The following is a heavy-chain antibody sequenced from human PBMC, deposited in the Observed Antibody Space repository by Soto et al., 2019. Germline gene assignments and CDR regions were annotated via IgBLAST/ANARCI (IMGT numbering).Heavy chain of an antibody. Sequence: EVQLLESGGGLVQPGGSLRLSCAASGFTFSSYAMSWVRQAPGKGLEWVSAISGSGGSTYYADSVKGRFTISRDKSKNTLYLQMNSLRAEDTAVYYCVVVPAASDAFDIWGQGTMVTVSS. CDR1: GFTFSSYA. D-gene: IGHD2-2*01. CDR3: VVVPAASDAFDI. J-gene: IGHJ3*02. CDR2: ISGSGGST. V-gene: IGHV3-23*01.